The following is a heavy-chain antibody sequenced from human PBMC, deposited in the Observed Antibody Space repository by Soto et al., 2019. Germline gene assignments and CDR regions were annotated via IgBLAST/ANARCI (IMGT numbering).Heavy chain of an antibody. Sequence: SVKVSFKAAGWTFTSYDINWVRQATRQGLEWMGWMNPNSGNTGYAQKFQGRVTMTRNTSISTAYMELSSLRSEDTAVYYCARDTFCSGGSCHYYFDYWGQGTLVTVSS. J-gene: IGHJ4*02. CDR3: ARDTFCSGGSCHYYFDY. CDR2: MNPNSGNT. D-gene: IGHD2-15*01. CDR1: GWTFTSYD. V-gene: IGHV1-8*01.